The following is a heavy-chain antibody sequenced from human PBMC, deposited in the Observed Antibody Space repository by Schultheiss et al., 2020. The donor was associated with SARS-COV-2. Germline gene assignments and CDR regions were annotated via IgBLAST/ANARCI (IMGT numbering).Heavy chain of an antibody. V-gene: IGHV3-23*01. D-gene: IGHD3-3*01. J-gene: IGHJ3*02. CDR2: ISGSGGST. CDR3: AKQYDFWSGYHADAFDI. Sequence: GGSLRLSCAASGFTFSKAEMSWVRQAPGKGLEWVSAISGSGGSTYYADSVKGRFTISRDNSKNTLYLQMNSLRAEDTAVYYCAKQYDFWSGYHADAFDIWGQGTMVTVSS. CDR1: GFTFSKAE.